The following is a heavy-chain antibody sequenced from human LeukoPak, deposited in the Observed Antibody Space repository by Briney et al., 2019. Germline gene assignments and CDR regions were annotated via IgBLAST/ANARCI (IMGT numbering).Heavy chain of an antibody. CDR3: AKPQDNVPAAIPDY. D-gene: IGHD2-2*02. Sequence: GGSLRLSCAASGLPFSSYAMSWVRQAQGKGLEGGSAISGSGGSTYYADSVKGRFTISRDNYKNTLYLQMNSLRAEDPAVYYCAKPQDNVPAAIPDYWGQGTLVTVSS. J-gene: IGHJ4*02. V-gene: IGHV3-23*01. CDR2: ISGSGGST. CDR1: GLPFSSYA.